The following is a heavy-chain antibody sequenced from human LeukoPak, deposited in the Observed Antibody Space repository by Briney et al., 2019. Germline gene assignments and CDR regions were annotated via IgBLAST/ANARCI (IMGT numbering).Heavy chain of an antibody. V-gene: IGHV4-59*01. CDR1: GGSISSYY. CDR3: ARAPYYYDSSGRRAPGWFDP. CDR2: IYYSGST. J-gene: IGHJ5*02. D-gene: IGHD3-22*01. Sequence: SETLSLTCTVSGGSISSYYWNWIRQPPGKGLEWIGYIYYSGSTNYNPSLKSRVTISVDTSKNQFSLKLSSVTAADTAVYYCARAPYYYDSSGRRAPGWFDPWGQGTLVTVSS.